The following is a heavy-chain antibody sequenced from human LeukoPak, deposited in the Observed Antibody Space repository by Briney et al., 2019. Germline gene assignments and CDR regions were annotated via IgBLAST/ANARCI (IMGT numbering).Heavy chain of an antibody. CDR3: ARGPIAVGPYFDY. CDR2: IIPIFGTA. J-gene: IGHJ4*02. Sequence: GSSVKVSCKASGGTVSSYAIGWVRHAPGQGLEWMGGIIPIFGTANYAQKFQGRVTITTDESTSTAYMELSSLRSEDTAVYYCARGPIAVGPYFDYWGQGTLVTVSS. D-gene: IGHD6-19*01. V-gene: IGHV1-69*05. CDR1: GGTVSSYA.